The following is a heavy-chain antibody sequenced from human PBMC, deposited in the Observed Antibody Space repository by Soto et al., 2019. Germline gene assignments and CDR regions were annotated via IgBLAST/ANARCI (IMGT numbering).Heavy chain of an antibody. CDR1: GYSFTSYW. V-gene: IGHV5-51*01. J-gene: IGHJ5*02. CDR2: IYPGDSDT. D-gene: IGHD2-21*02. Sequence: GESLKISCKGSGYSFTSYWIGWVRQMPGKGLEWMGIIYPGDSDTRYSPSFQGQVTISADKSISTAYLQWSSLKASDTAMYYCARLRVGVGTPNWFDPWGQGTLVTVSS. CDR3: ARLRVGVGTPNWFDP.